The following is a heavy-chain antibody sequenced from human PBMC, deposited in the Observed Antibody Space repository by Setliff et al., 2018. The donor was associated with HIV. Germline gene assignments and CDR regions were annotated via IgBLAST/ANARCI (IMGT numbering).Heavy chain of an antibody. CDR1: GFTFGDFC. Sequence: GGSLRLSCETSGFTFGDFCMNWVRQAPGKGLEWISYISSKRTSIYYADSVKGRFTISRNNDRNSLYLQMNGLRAEDTAVYYCARGPTTVTNYYYYYMDVWGKGTTVTVSS. D-gene: IGHD4-17*01. CDR3: ARGPTTVTNYYYYYMDV. J-gene: IGHJ6*03. V-gene: IGHV3-48*01. CDR2: ISSKRTSI.